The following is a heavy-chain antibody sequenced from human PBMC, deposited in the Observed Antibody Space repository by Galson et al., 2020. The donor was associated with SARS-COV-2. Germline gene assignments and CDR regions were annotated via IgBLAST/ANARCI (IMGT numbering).Heavy chain of an antibody. D-gene: IGHD3-16*02. Sequence: GGSLRLSCAASGFTFSSYAMHWVRQAPGKGLEWVAVISYDGSNKYYGDSVKGRFTISRDNSKNTLYLQMNSLRAEDTAVYYCATDYVWGSDRDEGDVDYWGQGTLVTVSS. CDR2: ISYDGSNK. CDR1: GFTFSSYA. CDR3: ATDYVWGSDRDEGDVDY. V-gene: IGHV3-30*04. J-gene: IGHJ4*02.